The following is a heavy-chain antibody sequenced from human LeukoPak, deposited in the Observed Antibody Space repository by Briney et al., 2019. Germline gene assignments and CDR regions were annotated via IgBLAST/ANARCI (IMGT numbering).Heavy chain of an antibody. V-gene: IGHV4-39*07. Sequence: SETLSLTCTVSGGSISSSSYYWGWIRQPPGKGLEWIGSIYYSGSTYYNPSLKSRVTISVDTSKNQFSLKLSSVTAADTAVYYCARVRGRSGSGRGQGTLVTVSS. J-gene: IGHJ4*02. CDR3: ARVRGRSGSG. CDR1: GGSISSSSYY. CDR2: IYYSGST. D-gene: IGHD3-10*01.